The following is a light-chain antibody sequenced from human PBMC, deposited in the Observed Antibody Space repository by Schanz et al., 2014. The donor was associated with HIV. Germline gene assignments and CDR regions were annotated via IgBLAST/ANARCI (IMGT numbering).Light chain of an antibody. CDR1: QSVGGNQ. Sequence: TQSPSTLSAFVGDRLVITCRARQSVGGNQIAWYQHRRGQAPRLLVYANSFRATGVPDRFSGSGSGTDFTLSISSLEPEDSAIYFCQQRSNLYTFGQGTRLEIK. V-gene: IGKV3D-20*02. CDR3: QQRSNLYT. J-gene: IGKJ2*01. CDR2: ANS.